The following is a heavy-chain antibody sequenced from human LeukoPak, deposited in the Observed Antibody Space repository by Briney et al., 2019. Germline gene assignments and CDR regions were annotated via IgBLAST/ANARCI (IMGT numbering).Heavy chain of an antibody. Sequence: SETLSLTCAVYGGSFSGYYWSWIRQPPGEGLEWIGEINHSGSTNYNPSLKSRVTISVDTSKNQFSLKLSSVTAADTAVYYCAREDSYYYGSGSYSILDYWGQGTLVTVSS. CDR1: GGSFSGYY. J-gene: IGHJ4*02. V-gene: IGHV4-34*01. D-gene: IGHD3-10*01. CDR2: INHSGST. CDR3: AREDSYYYGSGSYSILDY.